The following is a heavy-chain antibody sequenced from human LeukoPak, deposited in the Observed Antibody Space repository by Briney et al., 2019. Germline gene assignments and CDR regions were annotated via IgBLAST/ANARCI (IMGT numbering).Heavy chain of an antibody. CDR2: ISAYNGNT. V-gene: IGHV1-18*04. J-gene: IGHJ4*02. CDR1: GYTFTGYY. CDR3: ARAPRYSGYDSSLGY. Sequence: ASVKVSCKASGYTFTGYYMHWVRQAPGQGLEWMGWISAYNGNTNYAQKLQGRVTMTTDTSTSTAYMELRSLRSDDTAVYYCARAPRYSGYDSSLGYWGQGTLVTVSS. D-gene: IGHD5-12*01.